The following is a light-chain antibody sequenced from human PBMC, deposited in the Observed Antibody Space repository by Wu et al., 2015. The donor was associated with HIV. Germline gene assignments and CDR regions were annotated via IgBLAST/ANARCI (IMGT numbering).Light chain of an antibody. CDR2: GAS. J-gene: IGKJ1*01. V-gene: IGKV3-20*01. CDR3: QQHGSSPRT. Sequence: EILLTQSPATLSLSPGERATLSCRASQSVTTSLAWYQQKPGQAPRLLIYGASSRATGIPDRFSGSGSGTDFTLTISRLEPEDFAVYYCQQHGSSPRTFGQGTKVEIK. CDR1: QSVTTS.